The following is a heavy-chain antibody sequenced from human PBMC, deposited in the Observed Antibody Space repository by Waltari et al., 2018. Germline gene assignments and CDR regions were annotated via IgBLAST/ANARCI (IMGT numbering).Heavy chain of an antibody. J-gene: IGHJ2*01. CDR3: AREAGNSRYWYFDL. CDR2: INPMFGTT. CDR1: GGILTSYH. Sequence: QVQLAQSGAEVKKPGSSVKVSCEASGGILTSYHISWVRQAPGQGLEWMGRINPMFGTTTYAQKFQGIITITADNPTNTAYMELSGLTLDDTAMYFCAREAGNSRYWYFDLWGRGTLVSVSS. V-gene: IGHV1-69*14. D-gene: IGHD4-4*01.